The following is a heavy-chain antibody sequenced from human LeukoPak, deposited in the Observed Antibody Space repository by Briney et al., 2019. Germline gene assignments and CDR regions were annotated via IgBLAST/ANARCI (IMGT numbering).Heavy chain of an antibody. J-gene: IGHJ6*02. D-gene: IGHD5-18*01. CDR1: GFTFGDYC. Sequence: QSGGSLRLSCAAAGFTFGDYCMYLGRQPPGKGLELVSLISGGGGGTYYADSVKGRFTISRYNSRNSLYLQMNSLRAEDTALYYCAQAGYSYGSYYYYYGMDVWGQGTTVTVSS. CDR2: ISGGGGGT. CDR3: AQAGYSYGSYYYYYGMDV. V-gene: IGHV3-43*02.